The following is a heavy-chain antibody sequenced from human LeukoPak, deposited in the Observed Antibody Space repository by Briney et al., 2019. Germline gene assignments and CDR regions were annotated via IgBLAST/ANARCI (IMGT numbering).Heavy chain of an antibody. CDR2: TSYDGSNK. J-gene: IGHJ6*02. CDR1: GFTFSSYG. CDR3: AKDLGSSWSYYYYGMDV. Sequence: GGSLRLSCAASGFTFSSYGMHWVRQAPGKGLGWVAVTSYDGSNKYYADSVKGRFTISRDNSKNTLYLQMNSLRAEDTAVYYCAKDLGSSWSYYYYGMDVWGQGTTVTVSS. D-gene: IGHD6-13*01. V-gene: IGHV3-30*18.